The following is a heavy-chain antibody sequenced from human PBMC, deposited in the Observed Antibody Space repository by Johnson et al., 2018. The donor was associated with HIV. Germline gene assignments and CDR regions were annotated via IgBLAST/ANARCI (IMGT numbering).Heavy chain of an antibody. Sequence: VQLVESGGGVVQPGRSLRLSCAASGFTFSSYGMHWVRQAPGKGLEWVANIKRDGSETYSGDSVKGRFTISRDNTKNSLYLQMNNLRAEDTALYYCARGKGAAVGLDAFDIWGQGTMVTVSS. D-gene: IGHD6-13*01. J-gene: IGHJ3*02. CDR2: IKRDGSET. CDR1: GFTFSSYG. CDR3: ARGKGAAVGLDAFDI. V-gene: IGHV3-7*05.